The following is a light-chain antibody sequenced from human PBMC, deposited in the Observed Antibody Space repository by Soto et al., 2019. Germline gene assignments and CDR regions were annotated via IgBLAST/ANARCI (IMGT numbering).Light chain of an antibody. J-gene: IGKJ1*01. V-gene: IGKV1-5*01. CDR3: QQYYSYWT. Sequence: DIQMTQSPSTLSASVGDRVTITCRASQTISNWLAWYQQKPVKAPKLLIYDASSLEGGVQSRFSGSGSGKEFTLTLSSLQPDDFATYYCQQYYSYWTFGQGTKV. CDR2: DAS. CDR1: QTISNW.